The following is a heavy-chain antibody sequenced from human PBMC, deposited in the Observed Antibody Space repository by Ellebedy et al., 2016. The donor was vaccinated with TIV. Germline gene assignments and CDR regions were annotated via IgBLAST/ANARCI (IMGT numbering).Heavy chain of an antibody. CDR1: GFPFSSYW. Sequence: GGSLRLSXAASGFPFSSYWMHWVRHAPRKGLVWVSRINNDGGTTTYADSVKGRFTISRDNAKNTLYLQMNSLRAEDAAVYYCTRGPNVVVVPASMSHGLDVWGQGTTVTVSS. J-gene: IGHJ6*02. D-gene: IGHD2-2*01. V-gene: IGHV3-74*01. CDR2: INNDGGTT. CDR3: TRGPNVVVVPASMSHGLDV.